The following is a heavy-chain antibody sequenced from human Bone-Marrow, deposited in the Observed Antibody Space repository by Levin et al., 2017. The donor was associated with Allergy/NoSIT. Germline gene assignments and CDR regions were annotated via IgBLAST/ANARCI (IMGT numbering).Heavy chain of an antibody. J-gene: IGHJ4*02. CDR3: TREDGSTLDY. V-gene: IGHV4-31*03. CDR2: IYHSGNT. CDR1: GGSISSGGNY. Sequence: SETLSLTCTVSGGSISSGGNYWSWIRQQPGKGLEWIGYIYHSGNTYYNPSLKSRVMISVDTSKNQFSLKVSSVTAADTAVYYCTREDGSTLDYCGQGILVTVSS. D-gene: IGHD2-2*03.